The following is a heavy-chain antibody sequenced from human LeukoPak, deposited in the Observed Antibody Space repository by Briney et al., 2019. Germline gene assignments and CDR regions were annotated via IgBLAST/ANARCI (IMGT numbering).Heavy chain of an antibody. CDR3: ARGLSIAARDY. J-gene: IGHJ4*02. Sequence: PSETLSLTCAVYGGSFSGYYWSWIRQPPGKGLEWIGEINHSGSTNYNPSLKSRVTISVDTSKNQFSLKLSSVTAADTAVYYCARGLSIAARDYWGRGTLVTVSS. CDR2: INHSGST. CDR1: GGSFSGYY. D-gene: IGHD6-6*01. V-gene: IGHV4-34*01.